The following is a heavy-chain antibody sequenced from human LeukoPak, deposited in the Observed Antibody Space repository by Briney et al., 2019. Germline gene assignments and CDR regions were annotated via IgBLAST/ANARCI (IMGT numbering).Heavy chain of an antibody. V-gene: IGHV4-39*01. CDR2: IYYSGTT. Sequence: SETLSLTCTVSGGSISSSSYYWGWIRQPPGKGLEWIGSIYYSGTTYHNPSLKSRVTISVDTSKNQFSLKLSSVTAADTAVYYCARLGIAVAGDFDYWGQGTLVTVSS. D-gene: IGHD6-19*01. J-gene: IGHJ4*02. CDR1: GGSISSSSYY. CDR3: ARLGIAVAGDFDY.